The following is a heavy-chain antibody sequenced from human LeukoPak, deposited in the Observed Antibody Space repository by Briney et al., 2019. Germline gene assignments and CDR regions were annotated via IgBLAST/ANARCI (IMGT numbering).Heavy chain of an antibody. D-gene: IGHD3-9*01. V-gene: IGHV4-31*03. Sequence: SETLSLTCTVTGGSISSGGYYWSWIRQHPGKGLEWIGHIYYSGTSFYNPSLTSRVTISVDTSKNQFSLKLTSVNDADTAVYYCARDREYYDILTGYYPSGMVVWVQGTTVTVSS. CDR3: ARDREYYDILTGYYPSGMVV. CDR2: IYYSGTS. J-gene: IGHJ6*02. CDR1: GGSISSGGYY.